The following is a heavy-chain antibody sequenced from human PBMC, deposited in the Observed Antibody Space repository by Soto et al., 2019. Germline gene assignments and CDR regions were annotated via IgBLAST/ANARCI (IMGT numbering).Heavy chain of an antibody. CDR3: AKDRRADWESYYYYAMDV. CDR1: GGTFSSFT. V-gene: IGHV1-69*01. D-gene: IGHD1-26*01. CDR2: IIPIYGTA. Sequence: QVQLVQSGAEVKKPGSSVKVSCKASGGTFSSFTISWVRQAPGQGLEWMGGIIPIYGTANYAQTFQGRVTITAEASTRTAYMELSSLRSEDTAVYYCAKDRRADWESYYYYAMDVWGQGTTVTVSS. J-gene: IGHJ6*02.